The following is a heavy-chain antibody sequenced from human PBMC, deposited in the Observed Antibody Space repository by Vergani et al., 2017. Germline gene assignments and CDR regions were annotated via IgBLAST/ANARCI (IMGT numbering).Heavy chain of an antibody. CDR2: LCPSGST. V-gene: IGHV4-4*07. CDR1: GAPISYWC. CDR3: AAGAGLFDI. D-gene: IGHD7-27*01. Sequence: QVQMQESGPGLVKTSETLSLSCSASGAPISYWCWSWLRQPAGKGPEWIGRLCPSGSTNYKPSLKSRVTMSIDTSKNQFSLKLTSVTAADTAVDYWAAGAGLFDIWGQGTLVTVSS. J-gene: IGHJ4*02.